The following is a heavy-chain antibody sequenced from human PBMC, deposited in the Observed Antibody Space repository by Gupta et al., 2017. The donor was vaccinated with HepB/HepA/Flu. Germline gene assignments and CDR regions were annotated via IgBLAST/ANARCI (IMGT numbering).Heavy chain of an antibody. V-gene: IGHV5-51*01. CDR3: ARHKSDYVPYYYYGMDV. Sequence: EVQLVQSGAEVKKPGESLKISCKGSGYSFTSYWIGWVRQMPGKGLEWMGIIYPGDSDTRYSPSFQGQVTISADKSISTAYLQWSSLKASDTAMYYCARHKSDYVPYYYYGMDVWGQGTTVTVSS. CDR2: IYPGDSDT. D-gene: IGHD4-17*01. J-gene: IGHJ6*02. CDR1: GYSFTSYW.